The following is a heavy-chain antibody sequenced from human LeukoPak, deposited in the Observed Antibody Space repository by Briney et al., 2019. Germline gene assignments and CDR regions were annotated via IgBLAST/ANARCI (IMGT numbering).Heavy chain of an antibody. V-gene: IGHV4-59*01. CDR3: TRVHYSGSGLSSYFDY. Sequence: SETLSLTCTVSGGSISSYYWSWLRQSPGKGLEWIGYIYYTGSTNYNPSLKSRVTISVDTSKNQFSLNLRTVTSADTAVYYCTRVHYSGSGLSSYFDYWGQGTLVTVSS. CDR2: IYYTGST. D-gene: IGHD3-10*01. CDR1: GGSISSYY. J-gene: IGHJ4*02.